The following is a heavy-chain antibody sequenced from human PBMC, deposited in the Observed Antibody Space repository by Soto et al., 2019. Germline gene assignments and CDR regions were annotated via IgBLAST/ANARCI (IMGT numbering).Heavy chain of an antibody. D-gene: IGHD6-19*01. J-gene: IGHJ6*02. CDR2: VFHNGDV. Sequence: QVHLQESGPTLVKVSGTLSLTCAVSGASVSSDDRWSWVRQLPGKGLEWSGVVFHNGDVTYNPSLRSRLYISPDTSKNGFSLDLRSVTAADTAIYYCARNRLRYRSSGDQHRGMDVWGRGITVTVSS. CDR3: ARNRLRYRSSGDQHRGMDV. V-gene: IGHV4-4*02. CDR1: GASVSSDDR.